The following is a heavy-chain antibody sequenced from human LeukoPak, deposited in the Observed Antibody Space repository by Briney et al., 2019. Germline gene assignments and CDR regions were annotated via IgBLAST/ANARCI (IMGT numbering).Heavy chain of an antibody. CDR2: INSDGSST. V-gene: IGHV3-74*03. CDR3: AKFVAAAGLDY. CDR1: GFTFSSDW. Sequence: GGSLRLPCAASGFTFSSDWMHWVRQAPGKGLVWVSRINSDGSSTKYADSVKGRFTISRDNAENTLYLQMNSLRAEDTAVYYCAKFVAAAGLDYWGQGTLVTVSS. J-gene: IGHJ4*02. D-gene: IGHD6-13*01.